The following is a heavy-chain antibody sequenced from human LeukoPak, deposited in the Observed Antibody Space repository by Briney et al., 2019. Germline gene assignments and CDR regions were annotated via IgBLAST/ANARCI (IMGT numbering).Heavy chain of an antibody. Sequence: GRPLRLSCAASGFTFSSYGMHWVRQAPGKGLEWVAVIWYDGSNKYYADSVKGRFTISRDNSKNTLYLQMNSLRAEDTAVYYCARDCGGGSCDAFDIWGQGTMVTVSS. V-gene: IGHV3-33*01. CDR3: ARDCGGGSCDAFDI. J-gene: IGHJ3*02. CDR2: IWYDGSNK. D-gene: IGHD2-15*01. CDR1: GFTFSSYG.